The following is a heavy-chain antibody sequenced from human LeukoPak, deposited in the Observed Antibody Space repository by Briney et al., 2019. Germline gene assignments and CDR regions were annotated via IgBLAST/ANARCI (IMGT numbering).Heavy chain of an antibody. CDR3: AKVAGTTSFFFDY. CDR1: GFTFSSSA. D-gene: IGHD1-7*01. Sequence: GGSLRLSCAASGFTFSSSAMNWVRQAPGKGLEWVSTISVSGSSTYYADSVKGRFTISRGNPRNTLFLQMNSLRAEDTAVYYCAKVAGTTSFFFDYWGQGTLVTVSS. CDR2: ISVSGSST. J-gene: IGHJ4*02. V-gene: IGHV3-23*01.